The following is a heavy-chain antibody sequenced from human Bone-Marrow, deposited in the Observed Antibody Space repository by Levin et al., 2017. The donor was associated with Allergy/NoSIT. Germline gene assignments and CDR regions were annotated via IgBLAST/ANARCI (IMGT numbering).Heavy chain of an antibody. CDR2: ILYGGGT. J-gene: IGHJ4*02. D-gene: IGHD3-10*01. Sequence: SETLSLTCTVSGNFLSSKYWTWIRQSPGKGLEWIGYILYGGGTNYNPSLKSRVTISADTSKNEFSLNVRSMTTADTALYYCATGGTWFEGFYFDNWGQGTLITVSS. CDR3: ATGGTWFEGFYFDN. V-gene: IGHV4-59*01. CDR1: GNFLSSKY.